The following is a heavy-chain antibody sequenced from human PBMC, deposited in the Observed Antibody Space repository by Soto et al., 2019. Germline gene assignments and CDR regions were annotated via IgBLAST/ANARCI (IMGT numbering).Heavy chain of an antibody. CDR2: INHSGST. D-gene: IGHD5-12*01. Sequence: QVQLQQWGAGLLKPSETLSLTCAVYGGSSSGYYWSWIRQPPGKGLEWIGEINHSGSTNYNPSLKSRVTMSVDTSKNQFSLNLSSVTAADTAVFYCARGGLSGYDRGRGFDYWGQGTLVTVSS. CDR1: GGSSSGYY. J-gene: IGHJ4*02. V-gene: IGHV4-34*01. CDR3: ARGGLSGYDRGRGFDY.